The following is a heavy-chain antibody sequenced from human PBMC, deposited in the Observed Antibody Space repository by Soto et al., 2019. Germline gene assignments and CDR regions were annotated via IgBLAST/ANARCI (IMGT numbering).Heavy chain of an antibody. CDR1: GFSLSTSGVG. CDR3: AHSSSWTLPSWFDP. J-gene: IGHJ5*02. Sequence: QITLKESGPTLVKPTQTLTLTCTFSGFSLSTSGVGVGWIRQPPGKALEWLALIYWDDDKRYSPSLKSRLTITKDTSKNQVVLTMTSMDPVDTATYYCAHSSSWTLPSWFDPWGQGTLVTVSS. D-gene: IGHD6-13*01. V-gene: IGHV2-5*02. CDR2: IYWDDDK.